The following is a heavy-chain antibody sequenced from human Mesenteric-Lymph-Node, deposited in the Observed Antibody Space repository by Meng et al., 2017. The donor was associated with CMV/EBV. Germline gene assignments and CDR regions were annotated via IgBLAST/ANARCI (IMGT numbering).Heavy chain of an antibody. J-gene: IGHJ4*02. D-gene: IGHD6-13*01. Sequence: GGSLRLSCTASGFTFGSHNMNWVRQAPGKGLEWISYISSDTISYTDSVKGRFTISRDNAKNSLYLQMTSLRAEDTAVYYCARDIPLYSSSWYGADYWGQGTLVTVSS. V-gene: IGHV3-48*04. CDR3: ARDIPLYSSSWYGADY. CDR1: GFTFGSHN. CDR2: ISSDTI.